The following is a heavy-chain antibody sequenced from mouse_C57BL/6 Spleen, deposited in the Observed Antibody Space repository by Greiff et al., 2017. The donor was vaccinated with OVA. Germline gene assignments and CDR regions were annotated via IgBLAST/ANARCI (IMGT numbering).Heavy chain of an antibody. Sequence: EVMLVESGGGLVQPKGSLKLSCAASGFSFNTYAMNWVRQAPGKGLEWVARIRSKSNNYATYYADSVKDRFTISRDDSESMLYLQMNNLKTEDTAMYFCVRQGDYYAMEYWGQETSVTVSS. V-gene: IGHV10-1*01. J-gene: IGHJ4*01. CDR2: IRSKSNNYAT. CDR3: VRQGDYYAMEY. CDR1: GFSFNTYA.